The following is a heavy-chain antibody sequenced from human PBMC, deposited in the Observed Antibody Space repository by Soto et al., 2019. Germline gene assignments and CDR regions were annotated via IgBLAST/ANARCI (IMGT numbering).Heavy chain of an antibody. D-gene: IGHD3-10*01. Sequence: EVQLLESGGGLVQPGGSLRLSCAASGFTFSSYAMSWVRQAPGKGLEWVSAISGSGGSTYYADSVKGRFTISRDNSKNTLCLQMNSVRAEDTAVYYCAKAYYDGSAGYYFSEAYEYYYYMDVVGKGTTVTVSS. V-gene: IGHV3-23*01. J-gene: IGHJ6*03. CDR1: GFTFSSYA. CDR3: AKAYYDGSAGYYFSEAYEYYYYMDV. CDR2: ISGSGGST.